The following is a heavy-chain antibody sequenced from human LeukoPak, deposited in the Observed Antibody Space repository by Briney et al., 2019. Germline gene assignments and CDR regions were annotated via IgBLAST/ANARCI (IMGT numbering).Heavy chain of an antibody. Sequence: ASVKVSCKASGYTFTTYAKNWLRQAPGQGLEWMGWINTNTGNPTYAQGFTGRFVFSLDTSVSTAYLQISSLKAEDTAVYYCARTDCSGGSCYYDFDYWGQGTLVTVSS. D-gene: IGHD2-15*01. CDR3: ARTDCSGGSCYYDFDY. V-gene: IGHV7-4-1*02. J-gene: IGHJ4*02. CDR2: INTNTGNP. CDR1: GYTFTTYA.